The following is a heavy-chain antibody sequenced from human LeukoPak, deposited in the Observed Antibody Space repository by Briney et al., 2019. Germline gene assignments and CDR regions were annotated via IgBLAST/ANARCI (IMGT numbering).Heavy chain of an antibody. CDR2: ISFTGNT. CDR1: GGSISGYY. CDR3: ARSPPGWYYDNSGQYYFDT. Sequence: SETLSLTCTVSGGSISGYYWSWIRQSPGKRLEWIAYISFTGNTNYNPSLKSRVTISLDTFKTHFSLTLSSLTAADTAVYYCARSPPGWYYDNSGQYYFDTWGQGALVTVSS. D-gene: IGHD3-22*01. V-gene: IGHV4-59*08. J-gene: IGHJ4*02.